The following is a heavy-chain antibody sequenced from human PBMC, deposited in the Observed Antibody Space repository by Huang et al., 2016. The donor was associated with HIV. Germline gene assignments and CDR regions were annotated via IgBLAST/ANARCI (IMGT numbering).Heavy chain of an antibody. CDR1: GYTFTTYD. V-gene: IGHV1-8*02. J-gene: IGHJ4*02. CDR2: MNPNTGKT. Sequence: QVHLVQSGAEVKKPGASVKVSCKASGYTFTTYDINWVRQAPGRGLEWMGWMNPNTGKTGFAQSFQGRVTMTRKTSITTAYMELTSLTSEDTAVYYCARSAYGDLDYWGLGTLVIVSS. D-gene: IGHD4-17*01. CDR3: ARSAYGDLDY.